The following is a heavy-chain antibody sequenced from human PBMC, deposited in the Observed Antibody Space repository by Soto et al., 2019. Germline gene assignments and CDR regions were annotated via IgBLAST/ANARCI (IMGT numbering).Heavy chain of an antibody. Sequence: TSETLSLTCAVSGYSIIHAYYWRWLRQPPGKRLEWIGSIYHSGSTYSNQSLKSRVTISVDTSKNQFSLKLSSVTAADTAVYHCARVVVVVVAATSLSGWFDPWGQGTLVTVSS. CDR3: ARVVVVVVAATSLSGWFDP. CDR2: IYHSGST. D-gene: IGHD2-15*01. V-gene: IGHV4-38-2*01. J-gene: IGHJ5*02. CDR1: GYSIIHAYY.